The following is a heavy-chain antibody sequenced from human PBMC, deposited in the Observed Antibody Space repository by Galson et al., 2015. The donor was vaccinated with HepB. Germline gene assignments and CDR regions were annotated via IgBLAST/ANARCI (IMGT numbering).Heavy chain of an antibody. CDR1: GFTFRSYW. CDR2: INEDGSRT. D-gene: IGHD2-2*03. J-gene: IGHJ4*02. V-gene: IGHV3-74*01. CDR3: ARDGYCSSTSCYPDY. Sequence: SLRLSCAASGFTFRSYWMRWVRQAPGKGLLWVSRINEDGSRTAYADSVRGRFTISRDNAKNTLYLQMNSLRDEDTAVYYCARDGYCSSTSCYPDYWGQGTLVTVSS.